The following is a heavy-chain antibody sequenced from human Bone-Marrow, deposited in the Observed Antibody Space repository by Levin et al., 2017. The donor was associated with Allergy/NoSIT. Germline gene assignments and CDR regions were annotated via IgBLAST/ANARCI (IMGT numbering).Heavy chain of an antibody. CDR1: GGSISSGGYY. CDR2: IYYSGST. D-gene: IGHD2-21*02. Sequence: SETLSLTCTVSGGSISSGGYYWSWIRQHPGKGLEWIGYIYYSGSTYYNPSLKSRVTISVDTSKNQFSLKLSSVTAADTAVYYCARGGAYCGGDCYSRWGQGTLVTVSS. V-gene: IGHV4-31*03. CDR3: ARGGAYCGGDCYSR. J-gene: IGHJ4*02.